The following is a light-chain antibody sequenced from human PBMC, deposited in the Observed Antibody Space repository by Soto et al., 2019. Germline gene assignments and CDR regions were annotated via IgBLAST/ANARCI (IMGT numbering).Light chain of an antibody. CDR2: EGS. CDR3: CSYAGSSTWD. J-gene: IGLJ1*01. Sequence: QSALTQPASVSGSPGQSITISCTGTSSDVGSYNSVSWYQQHPGKAPKVMIYEGSKRPSGVSNRFSGSKSGNTASLTISGLQAEDEADYYCCSYAGSSTWDFGTGTKVTVL. CDR1: SSDVGSYNS. V-gene: IGLV2-23*01.